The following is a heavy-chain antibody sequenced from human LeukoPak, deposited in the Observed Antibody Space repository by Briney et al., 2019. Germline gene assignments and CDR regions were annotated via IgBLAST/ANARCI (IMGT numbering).Heavy chain of an antibody. D-gene: IGHD3-22*01. V-gene: IGHV5-51*01. CDR1: GYSFTSSW. CDR2: IYPGDSDT. J-gene: IGHJ4*02. Sequence: GESLKISCKGSGYSFTSSWIGWVRQMPGKGLEWMGIIYPGDSDTKYSPSFQGQVTISADKSISTAYLQWSSLKASDTAMYYRARVAYDSSGYYYGFDYWAREPWSPSPQ. CDR3: ARVAYDSSGYYYGFDY.